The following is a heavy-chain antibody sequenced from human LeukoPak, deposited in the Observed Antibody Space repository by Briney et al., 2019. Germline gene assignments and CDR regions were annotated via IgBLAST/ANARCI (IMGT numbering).Heavy chain of an antibody. D-gene: IGHD3-3*01. CDR1: GGSFSGYY. V-gene: IGHV4-34*01. CDR3: ARGAITIFGVVIIRGNWFDP. J-gene: IGHJ5*02. Sequence: SETLSLTCAVYGGSFSGYYWSWIRQPPGKGLEWIGEINHSGSTNYNPSLKSRVTISVDTSKNQFSLKLSSVTAADTAVYYCARGAITIFGVVIIRGNWFDPWGQGTLSPSPQ. CDR2: INHSGST.